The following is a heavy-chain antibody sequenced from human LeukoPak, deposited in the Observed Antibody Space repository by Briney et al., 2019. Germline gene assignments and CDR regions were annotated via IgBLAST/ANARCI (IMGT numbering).Heavy chain of an antibody. V-gene: IGHV3-74*01. CDR1: GFTFSSYW. CDR2: INSDGSSI. Sequence: GGSLRLSCAASGFTFSSYWMHWVRQAPGKGLVWVSRINSDGSSISYADSVKGRFTISRDNAKNTLYLQMNSLRAEDTAVYYCAIRRYLAGFDYWGQGTLVTASS. D-gene: IGHD3-16*02. CDR3: AIRRYLAGFDY. J-gene: IGHJ4*02.